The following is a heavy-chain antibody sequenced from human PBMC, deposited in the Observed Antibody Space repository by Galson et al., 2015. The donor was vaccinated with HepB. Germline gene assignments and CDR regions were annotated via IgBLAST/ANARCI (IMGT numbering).Heavy chain of an antibody. J-gene: IGHJ6*02. CDR1: YTFSGYY. D-gene: IGHD3-10*01. Sequence: YTFSGYYMHWVRQAPGQGLEWMGWINPNSGGTNYAQKFQGRVTMTRDTSISTAYMELTRLRSDDTAVYYCARGKGSGEKGDYGMDVWGQGTTVTVSS. V-gene: IGHV1-2*02. CDR2: INPNSGGT. CDR3: ARGKGSGEKGDYGMDV.